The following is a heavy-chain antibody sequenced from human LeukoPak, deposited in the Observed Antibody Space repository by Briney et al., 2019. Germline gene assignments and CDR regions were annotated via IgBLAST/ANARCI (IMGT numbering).Heavy chain of an antibody. J-gene: IGHJ3*02. V-gene: IGHV1-69*05. Sequence: ASVKVSCKASGGTFSSYAISWVRQAPGQGLEWMGRIIPIFGTANYAQKFQGRVTITTDESTSTAYMELSSLRSGDTAVYYCARDQYYYDSSGYYYFAFDIWGQGTMVTVSS. CDR3: ARDQYYYDSSGYYYFAFDI. CDR2: IIPIFGTA. CDR1: GGTFSSYA. D-gene: IGHD3-22*01.